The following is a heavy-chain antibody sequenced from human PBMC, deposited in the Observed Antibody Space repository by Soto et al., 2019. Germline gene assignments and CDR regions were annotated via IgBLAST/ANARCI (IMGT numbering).Heavy chain of an antibody. V-gene: IGHV3-23*01. CDR3: AKASSAWYGSKNYYLAS. CDR2: TSATGGTT. J-gene: IGHJ4*02. D-gene: IGHD6-19*01. Sequence: EVHLSESGGGVVQPGGSLRLSCVVSGFTFSDYAMDWVRQAPVKGLEWVSETSATGGTTNYADSVKGRYTISRDNSNNTLYLQLTNLRADDTAMFYCAKASSAWYGSKNYYLASWGQGALVTVSS. CDR1: GFTFSDYA.